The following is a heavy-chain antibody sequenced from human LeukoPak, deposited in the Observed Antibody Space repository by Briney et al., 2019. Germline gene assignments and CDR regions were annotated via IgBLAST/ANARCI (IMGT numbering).Heavy chain of an antibody. CDR1: GFTFTSYA. Sequence: PGGSLRLSCAASGFTFTSYAMNWVRQAPGKGLEWVSGISGSGGSTYYAASVKGRFSISRDNFKNTLYLQLNSLRVEDTAVYYCAKAHGGSYHSGIDWGQGTLVIVSS. J-gene: IGHJ4*02. CDR3: AKAHGGSYHSGID. V-gene: IGHV3-23*01. D-gene: IGHD1-26*01. CDR2: ISGSGGST.